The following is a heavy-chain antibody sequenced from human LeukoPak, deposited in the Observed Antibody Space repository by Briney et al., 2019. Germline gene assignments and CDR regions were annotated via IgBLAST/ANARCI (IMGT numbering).Heavy chain of an antibody. D-gene: IGHD5-24*01. CDR2: ISYDGSNK. Sequence: PGRSLRLSCAASGFTFSSYGMHWVRQAPGKGLEWVAVISYDGSNKYYADSVKGRFTISRDNAKNSLYLQMNSLRAEDTAVYYCAREWLQLRAFDYWGQGTLVTVSS. CDR3: AREWLQLRAFDY. J-gene: IGHJ4*02. CDR1: GFTFSSYG. V-gene: IGHV3-30*03.